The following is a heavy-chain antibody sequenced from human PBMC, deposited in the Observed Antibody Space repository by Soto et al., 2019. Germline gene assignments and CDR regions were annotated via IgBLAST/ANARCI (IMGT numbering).Heavy chain of an antibody. CDR1: GFTFSSYG. D-gene: IGHD2-21*02. CDR2: ISYDGSNK. V-gene: IGHV3-30*18. J-gene: IGHJ4*02. Sequence: QVQLVESGGGVVQPGRSLRLSCAASGFTFSSYGMHWVRQAPGKGLEGVAVISYDGSNKYYADSVKGRFTISRDNSKKTLYLQMNSLRAEDTAVYYCANDSLIVVVTAHYDYWGQGTLVTDSS. CDR3: ANDSLIVVVTAHYDY.